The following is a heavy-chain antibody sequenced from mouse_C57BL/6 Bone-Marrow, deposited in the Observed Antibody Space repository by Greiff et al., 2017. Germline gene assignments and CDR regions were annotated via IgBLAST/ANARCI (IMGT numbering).Heavy chain of an antibody. CDR1: GYTFTDYY. Sequence: EVMLVESGPVLVKPGASVKMSCQASGYTFTDYYMTWVKQSHGKSLEWIGVINPYNGGPSYNQQFKGQATLTVDKSSSPAYMELNSLTSEDSAVYYCARRAYWGQGTLVTVSA. CDR3: ARRAY. J-gene: IGHJ3*01. V-gene: IGHV1-19*01. CDR2: INPYNGGP.